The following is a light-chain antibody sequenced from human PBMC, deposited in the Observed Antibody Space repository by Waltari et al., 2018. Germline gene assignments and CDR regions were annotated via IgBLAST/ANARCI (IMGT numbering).Light chain of an antibody. V-gene: IGKV1-8*01. CDR1: QGISTS. J-gene: IGKJ2*01. CDR3: QHYYNYPFT. CDR2: SAS. Sequence: AIRMTQYPSSLSASTGDRVTITCRASQGISTSLAWDQQKPGKAPTILIYSASTLQSGVPSRFSGSGSGTDFTLTISYLQSEDFATYYCQHYYNYPFTFGQGTELEIK.